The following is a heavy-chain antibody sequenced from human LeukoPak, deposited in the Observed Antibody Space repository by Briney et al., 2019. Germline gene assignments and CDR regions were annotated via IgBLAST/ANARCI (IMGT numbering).Heavy chain of an antibody. V-gene: IGHV3-21*05. CDR1: GFTFTSYG. CDR2: ISPSSSYT. Sequence: GGSLRLSCAASGFTFTSYGMTWVRQAPGKGLEWVSYISPSSSYTDYADSVKGRFTISRDNAKNSLYLQMNSLRAEDTAVYSCAKFSPMTASHYLDFWGQGTLVTVSS. J-gene: IGHJ4*02. CDR3: AKFSPMTASHYLDF. D-gene: IGHD2-21*02.